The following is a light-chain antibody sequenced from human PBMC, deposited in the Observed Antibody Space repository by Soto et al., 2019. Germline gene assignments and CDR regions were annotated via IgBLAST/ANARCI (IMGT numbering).Light chain of an antibody. J-gene: IGKJ5*01. CDR1: QGISSK. V-gene: IGKV1-9*01. CDR3: QQFNSYPVT. CDR2: DAS. Sequence: IQLTQSPSSLSASVGDRVTITCRASQGISSKLAWYQQNPGKAPKLLIYDASTLQSGVPSRFSGSGPGTDFTLTISSLQPEDFATYYCQQFNSYPVTFGQGTRLEIK.